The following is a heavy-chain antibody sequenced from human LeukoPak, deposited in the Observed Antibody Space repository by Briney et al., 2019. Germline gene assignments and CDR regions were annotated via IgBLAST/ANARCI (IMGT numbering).Heavy chain of an antibody. J-gene: IGHJ4*02. CDR2: IYHSGST. D-gene: IGHD3-10*01. CDR1: GGSIGSGGYS. V-gene: IGHV4-30-2*01. Sequence: SETLSLTCAVSGGSIGSGGYSWSWIRQPPGKGLEWIGYIYHSGSTYYNPSLKSRVTISVDRSKNQFSLKLSSVTAADTAVYYCARGGGSGSYYTIDYWGQGTLVTVSS. CDR3: ARGGGSGSYYTIDY.